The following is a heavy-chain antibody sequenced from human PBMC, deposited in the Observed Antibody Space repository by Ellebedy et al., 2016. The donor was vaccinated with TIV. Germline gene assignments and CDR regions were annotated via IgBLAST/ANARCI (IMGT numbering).Heavy chain of an antibody. Sequence: GESLKISCEASGFTFSNYGMNWVRRTPGKGLEWVSSISGSGGSTYYADSVKGRFTISRDNSKNTLYLHMKNLRGDDTAVYYCGKTPQTGDSIDWFDPWGQGTLVTVSS. D-gene: IGHD4-17*01. J-gene: IGHJ5*02. V-gene: IGHV3-23*01. CDR3: GKTPQTGDSIDWFDP. CDR2: ISGSGGST. CDR1: GFTFSNYG.